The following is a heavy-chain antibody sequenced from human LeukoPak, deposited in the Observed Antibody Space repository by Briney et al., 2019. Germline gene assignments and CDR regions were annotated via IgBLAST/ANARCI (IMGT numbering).Heavy chain of an antibody. J-gene: IGHJ4*02. CDR1: GGSISSSSYY. CDR3: ASFIAVAGRLFDY. Sequence: SETLSLTCTVSGGSISSSSYYWGWIRQPPGKGLEWIGSIYYSGSTYYNPSLKSRVTISVDTSKNQFSLKLSSVTAADTAVYYCASFIAVAGRLFDYWGQGTLVTVSS. D-gene: IGHD6-19*01. V-gene: IGHV4-39*07. CDR2: IYYSGST.